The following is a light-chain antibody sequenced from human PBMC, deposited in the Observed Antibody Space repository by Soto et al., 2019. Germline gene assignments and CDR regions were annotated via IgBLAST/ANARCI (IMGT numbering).Light chain of an antibody. V-gene: IGKV1-9*01. Sequence: DIQLTQTPSFLSASVGDRVTVTCRASQGSPTYLAWYQQXXGXAAXXXGXXXXTXXNGVPSRFSGAGSGTEFTLTITSLQPEDFATYDFQQLSYYPRTFGQGTK. CDR3: QQLSYYPRT. CDR1: QGSPTY. J-gene: IGKJ2*01. CDR2: XXX.